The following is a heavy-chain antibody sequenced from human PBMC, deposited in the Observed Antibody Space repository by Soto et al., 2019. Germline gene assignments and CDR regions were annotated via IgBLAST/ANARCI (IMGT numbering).Heavy chain of an antibody. CDR1: GGSISSYC. CDR2: IYTSGST. Sequence: SETLSLTCTVSGGSISSYCWSWIRQPAGKGLEWIGRIYTSGSTNYNPSLKRRVTMSVDTSKNQFSLKLSSVTAADTAVYYCASQLAPYWYFDLWGRGTLVTVSS. D-gene: IGHD6-13*01. V-gene: IGHV4-4*07. CDR3: ASQLAPYWYFDL. J-gene: IGHJ2*01.